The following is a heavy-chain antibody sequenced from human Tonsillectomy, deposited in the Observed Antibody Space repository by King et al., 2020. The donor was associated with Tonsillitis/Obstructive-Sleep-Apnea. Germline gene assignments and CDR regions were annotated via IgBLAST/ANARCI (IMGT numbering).Heavy chain of an antibody. V-gene: IGHV1-2*04. CDR1: GYTFTGFF. J-gene: IGHJ4*02. CDR2: INPNRGGT. CDR3: ATTLDTGGFYRDYFDS. D-gene: IGHD5-18*01. Sequence: HVQLVESGAEVKKPGASVKVSCKASGYTFTGFFLHWVRQAPGHGLEWVGWINPNRGGTEYAQKFRGSVTMTRDTSINTAYMELNRLRSDDTAIYYCATTLDTGGFYRDYFDSWGQGTLLTVSS.